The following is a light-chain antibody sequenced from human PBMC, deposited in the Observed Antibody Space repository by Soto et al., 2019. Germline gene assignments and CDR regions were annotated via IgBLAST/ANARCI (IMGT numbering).Light chain of an antibody. J-gene: IGKJ3*01. Sequence: DIQMTQSPSSLSASVGDRVTITCRASQSIGFYLNWYQQKPGKAPKLLIYDTSSLQSGVPSRFRGSASGTDFTLTISSLQPEDFATYYCQQRITCGPGTKVDIK. CDR2: DTS. CDR1: QSIGFY. V-gene: IGKV1-39*01. CDR3: QQRIT.